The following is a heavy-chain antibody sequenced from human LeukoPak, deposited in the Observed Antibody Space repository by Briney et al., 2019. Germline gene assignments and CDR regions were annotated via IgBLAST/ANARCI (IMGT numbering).Heavy chain of an antibody. J-gene: IGHJ5*02. D-gene: IGHD5-18*01. CDR3: ARDVDTAMVNWFDP. CDR2: ISSSGSTI. V-gene: IGHV3-11*04. CDR1: GFTFSDYY. Sequence: GGSLRLSCAASGFTFSDYYMSWIRQAPGKGLEWVSYISSSGSTIYYADSVKGRFTISRDNAKNSLYLQMNSLRAEDTAVYYCARDVDTAMVNWFDPWGQGTLVTASS.